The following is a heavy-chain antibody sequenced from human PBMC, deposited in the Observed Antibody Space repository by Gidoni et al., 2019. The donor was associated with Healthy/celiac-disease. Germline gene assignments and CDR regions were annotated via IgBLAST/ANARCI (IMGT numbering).Heavy chain of an antibody. Sequence: QLHLQESGTGLVKPSETLSLSCTVYGGSISSGSYYWGWGRQPPGKERVWFGRIYYSGGTYYNPALKGQVPISVDTAKYQFSLKLSTVTAADTAVDYCASVKIRVVMGAFDIWGQGTMVTVSS. CDR2: IYYSGGT. D-gene: IGHD2-15*01. CDR3: ASVKIRVVMGAFDI. CDR1: GGSISSGSYY. V-gene: IGHV4-39*07. J-gene: IGHJ3*02.